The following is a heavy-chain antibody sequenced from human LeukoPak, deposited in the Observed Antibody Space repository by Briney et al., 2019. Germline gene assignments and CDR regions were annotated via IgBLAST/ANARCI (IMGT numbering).Heavy chain of an antibody. D-gene: IGHD2-2*01. Sequence: ASVKVSCKASGGTFSRYAMSWVRQAPGQGLEWTGGIIPIFGTASFAQKFQGRVTITADESTGTAYMELSSLRSEDTAVYYCARVVTPRYCSTPSCYWKGWFDPWGQGTLVTVSS. V-gene: IGHV1-69*13. CDR3: ARVVTPRYCSTPSCYWKGWFDP. CDR1: GGTFSRYA. CDR2: IIPIFGTA. J-gene: IGHJ5*02.